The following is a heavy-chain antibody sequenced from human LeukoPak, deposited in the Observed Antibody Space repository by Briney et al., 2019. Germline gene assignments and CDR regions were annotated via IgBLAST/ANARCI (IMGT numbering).Heavy chain of an antibody. CDR3: AKETDYYYYMDV. J-gene: IGHJ6*03. CDR1: GLTFSSYA. V-gene: IGHV3-23*01. Sequence: GGSLRLSCAASGLTFSSYAMSWVRQPPGRGLEWVSAISGSASSTYYADSVKGRFAISRDNSKNTLYLQMNSLRAEDTAVYYCAKETDYYYYMDVWGKGTTVTVSS. CDR2: ISGSASST.